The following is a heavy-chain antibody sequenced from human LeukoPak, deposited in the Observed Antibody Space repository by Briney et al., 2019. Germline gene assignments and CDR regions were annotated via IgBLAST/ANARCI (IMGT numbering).Heavy chain of an antibody. CDR3: AQQVGYCSSGSCYFTY. J-gene: IGHJ1*01. Sequence: GGSLRLSCAASGFTVSSSYMSWVRQAPGKGLEWVSVFYSGGKTYYTDSVKGRFTISRDKSKNTLSLQMNSLRAEDTAVYYCAQQVGYCSSGSCYFTYWGQGTLVTVSS. CDR2: FYSGGKT. V-gene: IGHV3-53*01. D-gene: IGHD2-15*01. CDR1: GFTVSSSY.